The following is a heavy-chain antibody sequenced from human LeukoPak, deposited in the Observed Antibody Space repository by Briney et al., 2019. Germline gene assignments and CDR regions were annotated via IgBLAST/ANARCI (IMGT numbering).Heavy chain of an antibody. CDR2: ISSSSSYI. CDR1: GFTFSSYS. J-gene: IGHJ3*02. Sequence: GGSLRLSCAASGFTFSSYSMNWVRQAPGKGLEWVSSISSSSSYIYYADSVKGRFTISRDNAKNSLYLQMNSLRAEDTAVYYCARDMKSSITPDAFYIWGQGTMVTVSS. D-gene: IGHD3-10*01. V-gene: IGHV3-21*01. CDR3: ARDMKSSITPDAFYI.